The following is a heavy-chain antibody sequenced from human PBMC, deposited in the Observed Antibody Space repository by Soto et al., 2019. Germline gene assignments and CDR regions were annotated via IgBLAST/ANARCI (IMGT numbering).Heavy chain of an antibody. D-gene: IGHD3-3*01. CDR2: MHYSGSA. Sequence: XETRTLTCTVCGGSTSNYYWSWSRQPPGNALEWIGYMHYSGSANYYNPSLKSRVTISIDTSKNQFSLKLSSVTAADTAVYYCARAVNDFWSGFSYYFDYWGQGTLVTVSS. CDR3: ARAVNDFWSGFSYYFDY. CDR1: GGSTSNYY. J-gene: IGHJ4*02. V-gene: IGHV4-59*01.